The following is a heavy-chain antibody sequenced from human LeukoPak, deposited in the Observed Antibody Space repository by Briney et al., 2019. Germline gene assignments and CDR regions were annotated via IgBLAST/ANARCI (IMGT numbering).Heavy chain of an antibody. CDR1: GFTFSGSA. CDR2: IRSKANSYAT. J-gene: IGHJ6*03. Sequence: PGGSLRLSCAASGFTFSGSAMHWVRQASGKGLEWVGRIRSKANSYATAYAASVKGRFTISRDDSKNTAYLQMNSLKTEDTAVYYCTRPFPYCGGDCYDYYYYYMDVWGKGTTVTISS. D-gene: IGHD2-21*02. CDR3: TRPFPYCGGDCYDYYYYYMDV. V-gene: IGHV3-73*01.